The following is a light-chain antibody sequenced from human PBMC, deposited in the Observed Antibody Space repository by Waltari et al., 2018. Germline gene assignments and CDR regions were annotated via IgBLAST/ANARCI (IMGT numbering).Light chain of an antibody. CDR3: QHHVRLPAT. J-gene: IGKJ1*01. CDR2: ATS. CDR1: ENISWF. Sequence: SCRASENISWFPAWYQQRPGQVPRLLIDATSSRATGIPDRFSGSGSGTDFSLTISRLEPEDFAVYYCQHHVRLPATFGQGTKVEIK. V-gene: IGKV3-20*01.